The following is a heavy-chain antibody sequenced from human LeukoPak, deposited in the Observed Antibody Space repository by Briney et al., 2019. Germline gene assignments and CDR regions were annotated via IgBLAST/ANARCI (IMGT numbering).Heavy chain of an antibody. CDR3: ATWDISGAYRAFHI. Sequence: ASVKVSCKASGYTFTSYGISWVRQAPAEGLEWMGGFDPEDAEKIYAQKFQGRVTMTEDTSTDTAYMELSSLRSEDTAVYYCATWDISGAYRAFHIWGQGTVVTVSS. J-gene: IGHJ3*02. D-gene: IGHD1-26*01. V-gene: IGHV1-24*01. CDR1: GYTFTSYG. CDR2: FDPEDAEK.